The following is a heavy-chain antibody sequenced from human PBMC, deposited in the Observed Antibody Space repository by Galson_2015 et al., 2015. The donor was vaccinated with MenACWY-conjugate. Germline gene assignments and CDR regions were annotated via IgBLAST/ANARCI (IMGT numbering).Heavy chain of an antibody. Sequence: SVKVSCKASGGTFTSYAMHWVRQAPGQRLEWMGWINAGNGNTKYSQKFQGRVTITRDTSASTAYMELSSLRSEDTAVYYCARGTIYCSSTSCSVVPHWFDPWGQGTLVTVSS. V-gene: IGHV1-3*01. CDR3: ARGTIYCSSTSCSVVPHWFDP. CDR2: INAGNGNT. J-gene: IGHJ5*02. CDR1: GGTFTSYA. D-gene: IGHD2-2*01.